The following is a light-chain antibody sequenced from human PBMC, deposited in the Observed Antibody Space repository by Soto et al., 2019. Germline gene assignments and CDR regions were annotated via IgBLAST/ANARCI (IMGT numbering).Light chain of an antibody. J-gene: IGKJ1*01. CDR1: QTVRSTS. V-gene: IGKV3-20*01. Sequence: EIVLTQSPGTLSLSPGEGATLSCRASQTVRSTSLAWYQRRPGQAPRLLIYGASTRATGIPDRFSGSGSETDFTLTINRLEPEDFAVYYCQQYGSSPWTFGQGTMVEIK. CDR3: QQYGSSPWT. CDR2: GAS.